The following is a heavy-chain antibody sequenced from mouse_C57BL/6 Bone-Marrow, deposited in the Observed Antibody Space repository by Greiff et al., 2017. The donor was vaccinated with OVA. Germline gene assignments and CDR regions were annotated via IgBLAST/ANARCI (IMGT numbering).Heavy chain of an antibody. J-gene: IGHJ4*01. CDR3: ARGYSNYYDMDY. D-gene: IGHD2-5*01. V-gene: IGHV1-15*01. CDR2: IDPETGGT. Sequence: QVQLQQSGAELVRPGASVTLSCKASGYTFTDYEMHWVKQTTVHGLEWIGAIDPETGGTAYNQKFKGKAILTADKSSSTAYMELRSLTSEDSAVYYCARGYSNYYDMDYWGRGTSVTVAS. CDR1: GYTFTDYE.